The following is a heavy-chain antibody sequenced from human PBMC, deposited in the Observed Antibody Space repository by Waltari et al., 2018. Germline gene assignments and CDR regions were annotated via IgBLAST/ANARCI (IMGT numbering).Heavy chain of an antibody. CDR1: GYSFTSYW. J-gene: IGHJ4*02. CDR2: IYPGDPDS. Sequence: EVQLVQSGAEVKKPGESLKISCKGSGYSFTSYWIGWVRQMPGKGLEWMGIIYPGDPDSRYRPSFQGQVPIAADKSISTAYLQWGSLKASDTAMYYCVRGADYDFWSGYYRGPFDYWGQGTLVTGSS. D-gene: IGHD3-3*01. CDR3: VRGADYDFWSGYYRGPFDY. V-gene: IGHV5-51*01.